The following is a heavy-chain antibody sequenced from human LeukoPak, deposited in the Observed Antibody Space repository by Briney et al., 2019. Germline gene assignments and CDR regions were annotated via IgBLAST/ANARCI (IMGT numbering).Heavy chain of an antibody. V-gene: IGHV4-39*01. Sequence: SETLSLTCTVSGGSISSSSYYWGWIRQPPGTGLEWIGSIYYSGSTYYNPSLKSRVTISVDTSKNQFSLKLSSVTAADTAVYYCARRRDLFDYWGQGTLVTVSS. J-gene: IGHJ4*02. CDR3: ARRRDLFDY. CDR1: GGSISSSSYY. CDR2: IYYSGST.